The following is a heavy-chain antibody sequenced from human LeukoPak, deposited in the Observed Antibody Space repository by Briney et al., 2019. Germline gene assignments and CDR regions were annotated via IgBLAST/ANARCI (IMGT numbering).Heavy chain of an antibody. J-gene: IGHJ4*02. CDR2: INPDGSTT. CDR3: ARVRVGAYDFEY. CDR1: GFTLSSYW. V-gene: IGHV3-74*01. Sequence: PGGSLRLSCAASGFTLSSYWMHWGRQVPGKGLVWVSRINPDGSTTTYADSVKGRFTISRDNAKNTLYLQMNSLRAEDTAVYYCARVRVGAYDFEYWGQGTLVTVSS. D-gene: IGHD3-10*01.